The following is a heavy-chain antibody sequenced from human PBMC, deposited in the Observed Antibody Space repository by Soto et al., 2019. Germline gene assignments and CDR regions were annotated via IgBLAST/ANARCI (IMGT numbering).Heavy chain of an antibody. V-gene: IGHV1-69*01. J-gene: IGHJ6*02. CDR1: GGTFSSYA. CDR3: ARGATAYSGSYYYYYGMDV. Sequence: QVQLVQSGAEVKKPGSSVKVSCTASGGTFSSYAISWVRQAPGQGLEWMGGIIPIFGTANYAQKFQGRVTITADESTSTAYTELSSLRSEDTAVYYCARGATAYSGSYYYYYGMDVWGQGTTVTVSS. D-gene: IGHD1-26*01. CDR2: IIPIFGTA.